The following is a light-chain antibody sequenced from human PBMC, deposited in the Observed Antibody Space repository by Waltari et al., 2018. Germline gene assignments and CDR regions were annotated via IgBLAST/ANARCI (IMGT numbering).Light chain of an antibody. J-gene: IGKJ4*01. Sequence: DTQMTQSPSSLSASVGDRVTITCRASHTITTYLNWYQQKPGKAPKVLISAASTLHSGVPSRFSGSGSGTYFTLTISSLQPEDFATYYCQQGYETPLTFGGGTRVEIK. CDR2: AAS. CDR1: HTITTY. CDR3: QQGYETPLT. V-gene: IGKV1-39*01.